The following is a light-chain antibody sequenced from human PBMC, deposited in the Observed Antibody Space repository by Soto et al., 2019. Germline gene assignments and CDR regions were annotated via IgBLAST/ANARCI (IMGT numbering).Light chain of an antibody. CDR3: SSYTSSSILYV. J-gene: IGLJ1*01. V-gene: IGLV2-14*01. CDR2: EVS. Sequence: QSALTQPASVSGSPGQSITISCTGTSSDVGGYNYVSWCQQHPGKAPKLMIYEVSYRPSGVSNRFSGSKSGNTASLTISGLQAEDEADYYCSSYTSSSILYVFGAGTKLTVL. CDR1: SSDVGGYNY.